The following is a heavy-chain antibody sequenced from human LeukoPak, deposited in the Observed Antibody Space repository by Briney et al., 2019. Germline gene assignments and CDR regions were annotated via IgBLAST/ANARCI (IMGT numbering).Heavy chain of an antibody. D-gene: IGHD3-9*01. CDR1: GYTFTSYG. Sequence: ASVKVSCKASGYTFTSYGINWVRQAPGQGLEWMGWISAYNGNTNYAQKLQGRVTMTTDTSTSTAYMELRSLRSDDTAVYYCARLGTAKYYDILTGYYYFDYWGQGTLVTVSS. V-gene: IGHV1-18*01. CDR3: ARLGTAKYYDILTGYYYFDY. CDR2: ISAYNGNT. J-gene: IGHJ4*02.